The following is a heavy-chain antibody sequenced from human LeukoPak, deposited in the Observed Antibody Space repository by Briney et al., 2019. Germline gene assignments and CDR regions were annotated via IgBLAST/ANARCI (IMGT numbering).Heavy chain of an antibody. D-gene: IGHD5-18*01. Sequence: ASVKVSCKASGYTFTGYYMHWVRQAPGQGLEWMGWINPNSGGTNYAQKFQGWVTMTRDTSISTAYMELSRLRSDDTAVYYCAARYSYDSLGIDYWGQGTLVTVSS. CDR2: INPNSGGT. CDR3: AARYSYDSLGIDY. CDR1: GYTFTGYY. V-gene: IGHV1-2*04. J-gene: IGHJ4*02.